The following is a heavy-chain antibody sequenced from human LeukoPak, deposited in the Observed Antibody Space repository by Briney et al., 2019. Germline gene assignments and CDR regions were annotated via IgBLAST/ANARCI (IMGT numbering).Heavy chain of an antibody. CDR1: GGSLSSSNW. D-gene: IGHD6-19*01. CDR3: ARRRAVAGRGYFDY. Sequence: PSGTLSLTCAVSGGSLSSSNWWSWGRPPPGKGLERIGEIYHSGSTNYNPSLKSRVTISVDKSKNQFSLKLSSVTAADTAVYYCARRRAVAGRGYFDYWGQGTLVTVSS. V-gene: IGHV4-4*02. J-gene: IGHJ4*02. CDR2: IYHSGST.